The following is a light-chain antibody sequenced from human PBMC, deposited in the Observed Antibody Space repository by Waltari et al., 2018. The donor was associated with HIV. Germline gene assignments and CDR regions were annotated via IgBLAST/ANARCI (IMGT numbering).Light chain of an antibody. CDR2: EVT. Sequence: HSALTHHPSVSWPPGQALTTPCTGASSDVGIYNRASRYQQTPRRAPTLIIYEVTKRPSGISARFSGSKSGNTASLTISGLQAEDEADYCCCSYGGSPYVLGSGTKVTVL. CDR1: SSDVGIYNR. V-gene: IGLV2-23*02. J-gene: IGLJ1*01. CDR3: CSYGGSPYV.